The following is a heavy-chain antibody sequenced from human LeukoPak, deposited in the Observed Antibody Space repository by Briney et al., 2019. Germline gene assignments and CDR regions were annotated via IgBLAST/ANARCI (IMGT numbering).Heavy chain of an antibody. CDR3: ARDLRGQYYDFWSGAFDI. V-gene: IGHV3-30-3*01. D-gene: IGHD3-3*01. J-gene: IGHJ3*02. CDR1: GFTFSSYA. Sequence: PGGSLRLSCAASGFTFSSYAMHWVRQAPGKGLEWVAVISDDGSNKYYADSVKGRFTISRDNSKNTLYLQMNSLRAEDTAVYYCARDLRGQYYDFWSGAFDIWGQGTMVTVSS. CDR2: ISDDGSNK.